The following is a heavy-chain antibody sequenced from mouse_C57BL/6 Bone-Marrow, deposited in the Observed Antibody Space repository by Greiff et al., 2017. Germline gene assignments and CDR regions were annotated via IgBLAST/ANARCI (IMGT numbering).Heavy chain of an antibody. CDR3: ARRWFAY. CDR2: ISSGSSTI. CDR1: GFTFSDYG. V-gene: IGHV5-17*01. J-gene: IGHJ3*01. Sequence: EVQRVESGGGLVKPGGSLKLSCAASGFTFSDYGMHWFRQAPEKGLEWVAYISSGSSTIYYADTVKGRFTISRDNAKNTLFLQMTSLRSEDTAMYYCARRWFAYWGQGTLVTVSA.